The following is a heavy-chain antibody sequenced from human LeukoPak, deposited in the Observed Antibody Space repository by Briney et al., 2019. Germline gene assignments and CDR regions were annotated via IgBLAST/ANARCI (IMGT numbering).Heavy chain of an antibody. D-gene: IGHD2-2*01. CDR2: INPNSGGT. CDR1: GYTFTSYD. CDR3: ARDPEEYCSSTSCYEDYYYYMDV. Sequence: ASVKVSCKASGYTFTSYDINWVRQATGQGLEWMGWINPNSGGTNYAQKFQGRVTMTRDTSISTAYMELSRLRSDDTAVYYCARDPEEYCSSTSCYEDYYYYMDVWGKGTTVTVSS. V-gene: IGHV1-2*02. J-gene: IGHJ6*03.